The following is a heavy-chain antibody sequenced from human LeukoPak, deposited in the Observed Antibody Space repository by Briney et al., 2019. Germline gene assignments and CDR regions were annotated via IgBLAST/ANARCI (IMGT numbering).Heavy chain of an antibody. D-gene: IGHD3-16*02. CDR3: ARGNPPRLRLGELSLQPSGY. V-gene: IGHV1-2*02. J-gene: IGHJ4*02. CDR2: INPNSGGT. Sequence: ASVKVSCKASGYTFTGYYMHWVRQAPGQGLEWMGWINPNSGGTNYAQKFQGRVTMTRDTSISTAYMELSRLGSDDTAVYYCARGNPPRLRLGELSLQPSGYWGQGTLVTVSS. CDR1: GYTFTGYY.